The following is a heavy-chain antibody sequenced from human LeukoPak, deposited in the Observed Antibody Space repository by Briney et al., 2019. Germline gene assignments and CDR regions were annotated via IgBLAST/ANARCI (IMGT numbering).Heavy chain of an antibody. CDR2: ISLSGYT. J-gene: IGHJ4*02. D-gene: IGHD1-26*01. CDR1: GCYITTTNY. Sequence: SETLTLTCAASGCYITTTNYWSWVRQSPGRGLEWIGEISLSGYTGFNPSLRGRFTMSLDNSKNHLSLPLTTLTAADTAIYYCSRESGPYSLRGHWGQGIVVSV. V-gene: IGHV4-4*02. CDR3: SRESGPYSLRGH.